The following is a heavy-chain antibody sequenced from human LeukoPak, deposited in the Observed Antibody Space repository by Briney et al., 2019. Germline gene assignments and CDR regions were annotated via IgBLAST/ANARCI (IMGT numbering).Heavy chain of an antibody. Sequence: GASVKVSCKASGFTFTSSAVQWVRQARGQRLEWMGWISAYDGNTNYAQKFQGRVTMTTDTSTSTAYMELRSLRSDDTAVYCCARGPKPDYSTPSSDYWGQGTLVTVSS. J-gene: IGHJ4*02. CDR2: ISAYDGNT. CDR1: GFTFTSSA. CDR3: ARGPKPDYSTPSSDY. D-gene: IGHD4-11*01. V-gene: IGHV1-18*01.